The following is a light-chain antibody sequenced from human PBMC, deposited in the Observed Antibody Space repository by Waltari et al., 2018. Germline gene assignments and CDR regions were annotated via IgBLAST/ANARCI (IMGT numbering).Light chain of an antibody. CDR3: QQYNYWYT. CDR2: GAS. Sequence: EIVMTQSPATLSVSPGERATLSCRASQSVNSNLAWYQQKPGQAPRLLISGASTRATSIPARFSGSGSGTEFTLTISSLQSEDFAVYYCQQYNYWYTFGQGTKLEIK. J-gene: IGKJ2*01. V-gene: IGKV3-15*01. CDR1: QSVNSN.